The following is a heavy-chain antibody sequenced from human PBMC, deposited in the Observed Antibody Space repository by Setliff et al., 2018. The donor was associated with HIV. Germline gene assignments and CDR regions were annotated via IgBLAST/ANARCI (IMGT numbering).Heavy chain of an antibody. J-gene: IGHJ5*02. CDR2: IYYTGST. D-gene: IGHD2-21*01. CDR3: ARGVARQVVIDRWFDP. CDR1: GGSVGSGSYY. Sequence: SETLSLTCTVSGGSVGSGSYYWSWVRQPPGKGLEWIGYIYYTGSTNYNPSLKSRLTISVDTSKNQFSLKLRSVTAADTAIYYCARGVARQVVIDRWFDPWGQGTPVTVSS. V-gene: IGHV4-61*01.